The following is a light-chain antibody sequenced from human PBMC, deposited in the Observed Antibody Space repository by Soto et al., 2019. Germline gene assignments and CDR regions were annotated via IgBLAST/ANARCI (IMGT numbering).Light chain of an antibody. CDR1: QSLVYSDGNTY. CDR2: KVS. J-gene: IGKJ5*01. V-gene: IGKV2-30*01. Sequence: SKYCRSSQSLVYSDGNTYLNWFQQRPGQSPRRLIYKVSNRDSGVPDRFSGSGSGTDYALKLRRVEAEDVGVYYCMPGTPWPTNLGQGTRLEIK. CDR3: MPGTPWPTN.